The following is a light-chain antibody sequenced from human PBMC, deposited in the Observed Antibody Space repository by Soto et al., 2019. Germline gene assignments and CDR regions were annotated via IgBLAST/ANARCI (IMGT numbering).Light chain of an antibody. CDR1: QSISNY. V-gene: IGKV1-39*01. J-gene: IGKJ5*01. CDR2: AAS. Sequence: DIQMTQSPSSLSVSVGDRVSITCRASQSISNYLNWYQQKPGKAPKLLIYAASSLQSGVPSRFSGSGSGTDFTLTISSLQPEDFATYYCQQSFSTPTFGQGTRLEIK. CDR3: QQSFSTPT.